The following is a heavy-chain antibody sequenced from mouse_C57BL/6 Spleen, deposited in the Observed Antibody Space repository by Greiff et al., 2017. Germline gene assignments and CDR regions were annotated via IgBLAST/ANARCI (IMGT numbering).Heavy chain of an antibody. V-gene: IGHV1-50*01. CDR2: IDPSDSYT. CDR1: GYTFTSYW. D-gene: IGHD1-1*01. CDR3: ARKELRYFDY. Sequence: QVQLKQPGAELVKPGASVKLSCKASGYTFTSYWMQWVKQRPGQGLEWIGEIDPSDSYTNYNQKFKGKATLTVDTSSSTAYMQLSSLTSEDSAVYYCARKELRYFDYWGQGTTLTVSS. J-gene: IGHJ2*01.